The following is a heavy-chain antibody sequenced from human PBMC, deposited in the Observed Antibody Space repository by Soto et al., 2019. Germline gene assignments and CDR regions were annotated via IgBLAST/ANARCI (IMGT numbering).Heavy chain of an antibody. CDR3: ASRPSTGGFRTYYFDY. V-gene: IGHV3-11*06. J-gene: IGHJ4*02. CDR2: ISSSSSYT. Sequence: PGGSLRLSCAASGFTFRDYYMSWIRQAPGKGLEWVSYISSSSSYTNYADSVKGRFTISRDNAKNSLYLQMNSLRAEDTAVYYCASRPSTGGFRTYYFDYWGQGTLVTVSS. D-gene: IGHD4-17*01. CDR1: GFTFRDYY.